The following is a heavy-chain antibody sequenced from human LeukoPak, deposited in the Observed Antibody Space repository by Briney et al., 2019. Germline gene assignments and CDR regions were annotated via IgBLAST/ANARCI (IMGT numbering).Heavy chain of an antibody. CDR1: GFTFSAYA. CDR3: AKPLCSSPTCYDFDY. CDR2: VSATSGST. J-gene: IGHJ4*02. D-gene: IGHD2-2*01. Sequence: GGSLRLSCAASGFTFSAYAMSWVRQAPGKGLEWVAKVSATSGSTSYADSVKGRFTISRDDSKNTIYLQMNSLRAEDTAIYYCAKPLCSSPTCYDFDYWGQGTLVTVSS. V-gene: IGHV3-23*01.